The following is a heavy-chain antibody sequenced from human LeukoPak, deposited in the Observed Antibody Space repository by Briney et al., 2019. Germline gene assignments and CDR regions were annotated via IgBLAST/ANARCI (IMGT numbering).Heavy chain of an antibody. CDR3: ARGDLAYYYDSSGFFDY. J-gene: IGHJ4*02. V-gene: IGHV3-74*01. D-gene: IGHD3-22*01. Sequence: GRSLRLSCAASGFTFSSYWMHWVRQAPGKGLVWVSRINSDGSSTSYADSVKGRFTISRDNAKNTLYLQMNSLRAEDTAVYYCARGDLAYYYDSSGFFDYWGQGTLVTVSS. CDR1: GFTFSSYW. CDR2: INSDGSST.